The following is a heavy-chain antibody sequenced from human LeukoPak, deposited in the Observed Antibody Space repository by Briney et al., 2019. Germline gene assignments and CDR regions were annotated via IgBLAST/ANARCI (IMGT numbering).Heavy chain of an antibody. D-gene: IGHD3-9*01. CDR3: ARIDWNPDY. Sequence: SETLSLTCSFSIVSIKNYYWNWIRQSPGKGLQWIGYIYYTGSTDYNFSLKSRVTISLDTSENQFSLRLNSVTAADTAVYFCARIDWNPDYWGQGTLVTVSS. V-gene: IGHV4-59*01. CDR1: IVSIKNYY. J-gene: IGHJ4*02. CDR2: IYYTGST.